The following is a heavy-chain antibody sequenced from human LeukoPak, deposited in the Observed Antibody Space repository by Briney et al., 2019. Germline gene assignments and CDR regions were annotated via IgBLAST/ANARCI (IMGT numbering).Heavy chain of an antibody. CDR2: IYYSGST. CDR3: AKSGGYGLIDY. J-gene: IGHJ4*02. CDR1: GGSISSSSYY. V-gene: IGHV4-39*01. Sequence: SETLSLTCTVSGGSISSSSYYWGWIRQPPGKGLGWIGSIYYSGSTYYNPSLKSRVTISVDTSKNQISLRLNSVTAADTAMYYCAKSGGYGLIDYWGQGTLVTVSS. D-gene: IGHD1-26*01.